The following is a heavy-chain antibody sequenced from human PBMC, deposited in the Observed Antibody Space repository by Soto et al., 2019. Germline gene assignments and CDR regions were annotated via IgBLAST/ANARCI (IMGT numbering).Heavy chain of an antibody. D-gene: IGHD2-21*01. J-gene: IGHJ6*02. V-gene: IGHV3-23*01. CDR3: AKVQLFEVSAEEYYYYYGMDV. CDR2: ISGSGGST. Sequence: GGSLRLSXAASGFTFSSYAMSWVRQAPGKGLEWVSAISGSGGSTYYADSVKGRFTISRDNSKNTLYLQMNSLRAEDTAVYYCAKVQLFEVSAEEYYYYYGMDVWGQGTTVTVSS. CDR1: GFTFSSYA.